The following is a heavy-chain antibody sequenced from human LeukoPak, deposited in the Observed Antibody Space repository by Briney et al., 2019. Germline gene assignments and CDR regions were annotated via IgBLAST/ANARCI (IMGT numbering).Heavy chain of an antibody. V-gene: IGHV3-30*03. CDR2: VSYDGSNK. CDR1: GFTFGSYA. D-gene: IGHD3-10*01. CDR3: ARGFGTLIRDAFDI. Sequence: GGSLRLSCETSGFTFGSYAMHWVRQAPGKGPEWVAVVSYDGSNKYYADSVKDRFAISRDNSKNTLYLQMNSLRAEDTAVYYCARGFGTLIRDAFDIWGQGTMVTVSS. J-gene: IGHJ3*02.